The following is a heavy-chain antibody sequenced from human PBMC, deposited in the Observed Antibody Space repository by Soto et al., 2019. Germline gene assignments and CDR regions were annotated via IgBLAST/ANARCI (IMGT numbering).Heavy chain of an antibody. D-gene: IGHD2-2*01. CDR3: ARVNCSSTSCRTFDY. Sequence: SETLSLTCAVDGGSFSGYYWSWIRQPPGKGLEWIGEINHSGSTNYNPSPKSRVTISVDTSENQFSLKLSSVTAADTAVYYCARVNCSSTSCRTFDYWGQGTLVTVSS. V-gene: IGHV4-34*01. CDR2: INHSGST. CDR1: GGSFSGYY. J-gene: IGHJ4*02.